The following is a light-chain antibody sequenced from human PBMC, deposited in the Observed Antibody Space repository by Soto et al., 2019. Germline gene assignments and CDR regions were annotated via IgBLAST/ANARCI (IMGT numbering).Light chain of an antibody. CDR2: GTS. Sequence: EIVLTQSPGNLSLSPGERATLSCRASQTVDSNNFAWYQQKPGQAPRLLLYGTSSCATGIPDRFSGSGSGTEFTLTISRLEPADFAVYYCQQYGSSPYTFGQGTKLEIK. CDR1: QTVDSNN. J-gene: IGKJ2*01. CDR3: QQYGSSPYT. V-gene: IGKV3-20*01.